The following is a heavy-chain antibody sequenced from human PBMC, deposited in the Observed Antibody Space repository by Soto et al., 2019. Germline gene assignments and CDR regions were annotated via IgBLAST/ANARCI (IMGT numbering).Heavy chain of an antibody. CDR3: ARWGGGDIVSEPPAPFYYYGMDV. J-gene: IGHJ6*02. CDR1: GFTVSGSY. D-gene: IGHD2-15*01. Sequence: EVQLVESGGGLIQPGGSLRLSCAASGFTVSGSYISWVRQAPGKGLEWVSVIYRGGDTKYADSVKGRVTISRDNSKSTVYLQMNNLRAEDTAVYYCARWGGGDIVSEPPAPFYYYGMDVWGQGTTVTVSS. V-gene: IGHV3-53*01. CDR2: IYRGGDT.